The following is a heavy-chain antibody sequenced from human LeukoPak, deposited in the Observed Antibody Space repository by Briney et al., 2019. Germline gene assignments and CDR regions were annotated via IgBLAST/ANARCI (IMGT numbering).Heavy chain of an antibody. D-gene: IGHD2-15*01. CDR1: GFTFSGYW. CDR2: IKSDGSMT. J-gene: IGHJ5*02. CDR3: ASQVVGAAFDP. V-gene: IGHV3-74*01. Sequence: GGSLRLSCVASGFTFSGYWMHWVRQPPGKGLVWVSRIKSDGSMTNYADSVKGRFTISRDNTKNTLYLQMNSLRAEDSAVYYCASQVVGAAFDPWGQGTLVTVSS.